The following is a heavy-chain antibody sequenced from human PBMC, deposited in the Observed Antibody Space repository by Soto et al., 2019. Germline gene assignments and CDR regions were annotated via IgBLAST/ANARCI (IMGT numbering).Heavy chain of an antibody. D-gene: IGHD6-13*01. Sequence: SETLSLTCTVSGGSISSSSYYWGWIRQPPGKGLEWIGSIYYSGSTYYNPSLKSRVTISVDTSKNQFSLKLSSVTAADTAVYYCAFLEHSSSWYYFDYWGQGTLVTVSS. CDR3: AFLEHSSSWYYFDY. CDR2: IYYSGST. CDR1: GGSISSSSYY. J-gene: IGHJ4*02. V-gene: IGHV4-39*01.